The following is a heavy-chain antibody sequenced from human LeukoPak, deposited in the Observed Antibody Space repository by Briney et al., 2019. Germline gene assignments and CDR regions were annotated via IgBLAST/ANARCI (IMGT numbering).Heavy chain of an antibody. Sequence: GGSLRLSCAASGFTFSDYYMSWIRQAPGKGLEWVSYISSSGSTIYYADSVKGRFTISRDNAKNSLYLQMNSLRAEDTAVYYCARSSGGFYWLLYPPARYYFDYWGQGTLVTVSS. D-gene: IGHD3/OR15-3a*01. CDR3: ARSSGGFYWLLYPPARYYFDY. V-gene: IGHV3-11*01. CDR2: ISSSGSTI. J-gene: IGHJ4*02. CDR1: GFTFSDYY.